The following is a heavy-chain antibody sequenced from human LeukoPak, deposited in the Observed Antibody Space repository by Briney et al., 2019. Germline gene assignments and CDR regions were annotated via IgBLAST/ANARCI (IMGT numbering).Heavy chain of an antibody. Sequence: PGGSLRLSCAASGFMLSGSAMNWVRQAPGKGLEWVSYISSSSSTIYYADSVKGRFTISRDNAKNSLYLQMNSLRAEDTAVYYCASLLVVVTPNRDYWGQGTLVTVSS. V-gene: IGHV3-48*04. CDR2: ISSSSSTI. D-gene: IGHD2-21*02. CDR3: ASLLVVVTPNRDY. CDR1: GFMLSGSA. J-gene: IGHJ4*02.